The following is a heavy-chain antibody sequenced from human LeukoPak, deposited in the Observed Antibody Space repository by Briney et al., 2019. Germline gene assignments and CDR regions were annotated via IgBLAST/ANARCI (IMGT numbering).Heavy chain of an antibody. CDR3: AREDGYSYGYGY. CDR2: ISSSSSYI. D-gene: IGHD5-18*01. CDR1: GFTFSSYS. V-gene: IGHV3-21*01. J-gene: IGHJ4*02. Sequence: GGSLRLSCAASGFTFSSYSMNWVRQAPGKGLEWVSSISSSSSYIYYADSVKGRFTISRDNAKNSLYLQMNSLRAEDTAVYYCAREDGYSYGYGYWGQGTLVTVSS.